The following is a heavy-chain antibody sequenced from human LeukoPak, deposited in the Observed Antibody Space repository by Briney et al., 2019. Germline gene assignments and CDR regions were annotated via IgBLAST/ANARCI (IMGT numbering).Heavy chain of an antibody. Sequence: ASVQDSCKACGCTFTRYYIHWLGQARGQGVDWMGWMDPNSGDTNYEQKLQGRVTMTRDTSISTAYMELSRLRSDDTAVYSCVRSIVGPAGRGAFDMWGQGTMVTVSS. CDR1: GCTFTRYY. D-gene: IGHD1-26*01. J-gene: IGHJ3*02. CDR2: MDPNSGDT. CDR3: VRSIVGPAGRGAFDM. V-gene: IGHV1-2*02.